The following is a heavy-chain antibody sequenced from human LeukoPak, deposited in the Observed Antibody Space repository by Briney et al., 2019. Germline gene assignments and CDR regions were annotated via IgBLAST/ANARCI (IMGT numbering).Heavy chain of an antibody. D-gene: IGHD3-10*01. J-gene: IGHJ4*02. Sequence: SETLSLTCTVSGGSISSYYWSWIRQPPGKGLEWIGYIYYSGSTNYNPSLKSRVTISVDTSKNQFSLKLRSVTAADTAVYYCARRKMVRGVRTFYFDYWGQGTLVTVSS. CDR3: ARRKMVRGVRTFYFDY. CDR2: IYYSGST. V-gene: IGHV4-59*01. CDR1: GGSISSYY.